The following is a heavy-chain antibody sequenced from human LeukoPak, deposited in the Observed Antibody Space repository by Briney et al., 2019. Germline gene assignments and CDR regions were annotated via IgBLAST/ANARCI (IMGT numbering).Heavy chain of an antibody. CDR2: IHYSGST. Sequence: SQTLSLTCTVSGGSISSGSYYWSWIRQPAGKGLEWIGYIHYSGSTNYNPSLKSRVTIPVDTSKNQFSLKLSSVTAADTAVYYCARITMVRGVINWWFDPWGQGTLVTVSS. D-gene: IGHD3-10*01. CDR1: GGSISSGSYY. J-gene: IGHJ5*02. CDR3: ARITMVRGVINWWFDP. V-gene: IGHV4-61*09.